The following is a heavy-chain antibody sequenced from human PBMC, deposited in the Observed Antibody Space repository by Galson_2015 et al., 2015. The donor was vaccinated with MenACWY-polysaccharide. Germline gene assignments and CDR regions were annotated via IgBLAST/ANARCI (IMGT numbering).Heavy chain of an antibody. V-gene: IGHV1-18*01. CDR1: GYTFTSYG. CDR3: ARDSQPLSYYYGMDV. CDR2: ISADNGNT. J-gene: IGHJ6*02. D-gene: IGHD5-18*01. Sequence: SVKLSCEASGYTFTSYGISWVRQAPGQGLEWMGWISADNGNTNYAQNLQGRVTMTTDTSTSTAYMELRSLRSDDTAVYYCARDSQPLSYYYGMDVWGQGTTVTVSS.